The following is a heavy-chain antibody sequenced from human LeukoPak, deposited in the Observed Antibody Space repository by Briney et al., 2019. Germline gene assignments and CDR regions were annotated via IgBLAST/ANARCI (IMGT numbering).Heavy chain of an antibody. Sequence: SETLSLTCTVSGGSISSYYWSWIRQPPGKGLEWIGYIYYSGSTNYNPSLKSRVTISVETSKNQFSLKLSSVTAADTAVYYCARAGPSWYDFWSGYYTLDYWGQGTLVTVSS. V-gene: IGHV4-59*01. CDR3: ARAGPSWYDFWSGYYTLDY. J-gene: IGHJ4*02. CDR1: GGSISSYY. D-gene: IGHD3-3*01. CDR2: IYYSGST.